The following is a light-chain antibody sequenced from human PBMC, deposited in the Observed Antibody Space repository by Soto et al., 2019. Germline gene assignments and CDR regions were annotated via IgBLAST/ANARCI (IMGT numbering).Light chain of an antibody. Sequence: QTVVTQEPSFSVSPGGTVTLTCGLSSGSVSTSYYPSWYQQTPGQAPRTLIYSTNTRSSGVPDRFSGSILGNKAALTVTGAQAYDESDYYCALYVGSGIVVFGGGTQLTVL. CDR3: ALYVGSGIVV. CDR1: SGSVSTSYY. J-gene: IGLJ2*01. CDR2: STN. V-gene: IGLV8-61*01.